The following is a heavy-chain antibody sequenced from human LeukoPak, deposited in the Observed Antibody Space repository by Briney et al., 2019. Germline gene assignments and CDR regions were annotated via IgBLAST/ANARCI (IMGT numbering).Heavy chain of an antibody. CDR3: AIQGYDFWSGYYGWFDP. CDR2: IYHSGST. CDR1: GGSISSSNW. D-gene: IGHD3-3*01. V-gene: IGHV4-4*02. J-gene: IGHJ5*02. Sequence: PSETLSLTCAVSGGSISSSNWWSWVRQPPGKGLEWIGEIYHSGSTNYNPSLKSRVTISVDKSKNQFSLKLSSVTAADTAVYYCAIQGYDFWSGYYGWFDPWGQGTLVTVSS.